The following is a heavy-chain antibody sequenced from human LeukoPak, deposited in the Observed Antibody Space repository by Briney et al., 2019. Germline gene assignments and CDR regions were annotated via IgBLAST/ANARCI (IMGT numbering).Heavy chain of an antibody. V-gene: IGHV3-49*04. CDR3: TRSGSYLLIDY. D-gene: IGHD1-26*01. J-gene: IGHJ4*02. Sequence: PGRSLRLSCTASGFTFGDYAMSWVRQAPGKGLEWVGFIRSKAYGGTTEYAASVKGRFTISRDDSKSIAYLQMNSLKTEDTAVYYCTRSGSYLLIDYWGQGTPVTVSS. CDR1: GFTFGDYA. CDR2: IRSKAYGGTT.